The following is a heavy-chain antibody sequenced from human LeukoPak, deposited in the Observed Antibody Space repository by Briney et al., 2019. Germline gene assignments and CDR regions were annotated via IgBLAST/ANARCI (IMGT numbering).Heavy chain of an antibody. CDR2: IYHSGST. V-gene: IGHV4-38-2*01. CDR3: ARGGHSYAVPLLY. D-gene: IGHD5-18*01. J-gene: IGHJ4*02. CDR1: GYSISSGYY. Sequence: PSETLSLTCAVSGYSISSGYYWGWIRQPPGKGLEWIGSIYHSGSTYYNPSLKSRVTISVDTSKNQFSLKLSSVTAADTAVYYCARGGHSYAVPLLYWGQGTLVTVSS.